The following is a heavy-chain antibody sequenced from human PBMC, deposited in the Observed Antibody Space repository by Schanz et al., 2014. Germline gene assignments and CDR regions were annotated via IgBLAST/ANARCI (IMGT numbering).Heavy chain of an antibody. CDR3: ARGRRGDCRRTSCTYYFDY. J-gene: IGHJ4*02. Sequence: QVQLVESGGGVVQPGRSLRLSCAASGFTFSSYAMHWVRQAPGKGLEWVAVISYDGSNKYYADSVKGRFTISRDNSKNTLYLQMNSLRAGDTAVYYCARGRRGDCRRTSCTYYFDYWGQGTLVTVSS. D-gene: IGHD2-2*01. V-gene: IGHV3-30*04. CDR1: GFTFSSYA. CDR2: ISYDGSNK.